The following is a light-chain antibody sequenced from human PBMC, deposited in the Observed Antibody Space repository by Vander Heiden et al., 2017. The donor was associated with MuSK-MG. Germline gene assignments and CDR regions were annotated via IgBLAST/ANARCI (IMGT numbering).Light chain of an antibody. CDR3: QQYNNGPREYT. J-gene: IGKJ2*01. CDR2: GAS. Sequence: EIVMTQSPATLSVSPGERATLSCRASQSVSSNLAWYQQKPGQAPRLLIYGASTRATGIPARFSGSGSGTEFTLTISSLQSEDFAVYYCQQYNNGPREYTFGQGTKLEIK. V-gene: IGKV3-15*01. CDR1: QSVSSN.